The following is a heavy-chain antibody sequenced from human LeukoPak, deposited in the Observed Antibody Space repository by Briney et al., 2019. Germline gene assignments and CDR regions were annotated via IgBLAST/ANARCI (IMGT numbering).Heavy chain of an antibody. V-gene: IGHV3-23*01. D-gene: IGHD1-26*01. CDR1: GFTFSSYG. J-gene: IGHJ4*02. CDR2: ISGSGGST. CDR3: ATGGGGSYLRLDY. Sequence: GGSLRLSCAASGFTFSSYGMSWVRQAPGKGLEWVSAISGSGGSTYYADSVEGRFTISRDNSKNTLYLQMNSLRAEDTAVYYCATGGGGSYLRLDYWGQGTLVTVSS.